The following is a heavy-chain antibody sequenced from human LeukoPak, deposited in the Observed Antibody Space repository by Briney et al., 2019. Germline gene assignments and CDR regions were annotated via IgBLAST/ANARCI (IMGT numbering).Heavy chain of an antibody. CDR2: ISGNGGTT. Sequence: GGSLRLSSAASGFTFSNYAMSWVRQAPGKGLQWVSFISGNGGTTYYADSVKGRFTISRDNSKNTLYLQMNSLRAEDTAVYYCAGNGGWNYFDYWGQGTLVTVSS. CDR1: GFTFSNYA. CDR3: AGNGGWNYFDY. V-gene: IGHV3-23*01. J-gene: IGHJ4*02. D-gene: IGHD6-19*01.